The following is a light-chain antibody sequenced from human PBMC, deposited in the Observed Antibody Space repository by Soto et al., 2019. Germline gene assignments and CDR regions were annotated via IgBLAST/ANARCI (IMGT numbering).Light chain of an antibody. CDR1: QSVSSSY. V-gene: IGKV3-20*01. J-gene: IGKJ2*01. CDR3: QQYGSSPTYT. Sequence: ETVLTQSPGTLSLSPGERATLSCRASQSVSSSYLAWYQQKPGQTPRLLIYGASSRATGIPDRFSGSESGTDGDLTISRLEPEDFAVYYCQQYGSSPTYTFGQGTKLELK. CDR2: GAS.